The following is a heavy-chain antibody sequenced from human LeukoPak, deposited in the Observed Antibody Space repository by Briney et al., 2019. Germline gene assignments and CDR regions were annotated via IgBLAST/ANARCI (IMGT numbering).Heavy chain of an antibody. CDR1: GGSISSSSYY. D-gene: IGHD3-16*02. CDR3: ARGLLYYDYVWGSYRKGGFDY. CDR2: ISSSGSTI. J-gene: IGHJ4*02. V-gene: IGHV3-11*04. Sequence: PSETLSLTCTVSGGSISSSSYYWGWIRQPPGKGLEWVSYISSSGSTIYYADSVKGRFTISRDNAKNSLYLQMNSLRAEDTAVYYCARGLLYYDYVWGSYRKGGFDYWGQGTLVTVSS.